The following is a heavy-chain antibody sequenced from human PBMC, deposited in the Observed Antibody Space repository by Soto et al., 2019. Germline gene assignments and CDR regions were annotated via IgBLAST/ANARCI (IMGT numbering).Heavy chain of an antibody. Sequence: QVQLVESGGGVVQPGRSLRLSCAASGFTFSSYGMHWVRQAPGKGLEWVAVISYDGSNKYYADSVKGRFTISRDNSKNTLYLQMNSLRAEDTAVHYCANSPSEQWLVRGSDAFDIWGQGTMVTVSS. V-gene: IGHV3-30*18. D-gene: IGHD6-19*01. J-gene: IGHJ3*02. CDR2: ISYDGSNK. CDR3: ANSPSEQWLVRGSDAFDI. CDR1: GFTFSSYG.